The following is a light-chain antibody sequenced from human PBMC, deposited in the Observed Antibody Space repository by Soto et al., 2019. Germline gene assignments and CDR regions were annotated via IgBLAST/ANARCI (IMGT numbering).Light chain of an antibody. CDR1: QSVSSN. CDR3: QQYNNWREFT. CDR2: GAS. J-gene: IGKJ3*01. Sequence: EIVMTQSPATLSVSPGERATLSCRASQSVSSNLAWYQQKPGQAPRLLIHGASTRATGIPARFSGSGSGTEFTLTISSLQSEDFAVYYCQQYNNWREFTFGPGTKVDIK. V-gene: IGKV3-15*01.